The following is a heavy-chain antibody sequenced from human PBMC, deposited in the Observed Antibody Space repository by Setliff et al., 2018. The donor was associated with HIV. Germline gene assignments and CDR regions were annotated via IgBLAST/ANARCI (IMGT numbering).Heavy chain of an antibody. J-gene: IGHJ4*02. D-gene: IGHD3-10*01. Sequence: SETLSLTCTVSGGSIXXGHHEXXGIRXXXXKGXEXIAYIYYTGNTYFNPSLKSRITISIDTSKNQFSLKMSSVTAADTAVYYCARXXXAGEIDYWGQGTLVTVSS. CDR3: ARXXXAGEIDY. CDR2: IYYTGNT. V-gene: IGHV4-31*03. CDR1: GGSIXXGHHE.